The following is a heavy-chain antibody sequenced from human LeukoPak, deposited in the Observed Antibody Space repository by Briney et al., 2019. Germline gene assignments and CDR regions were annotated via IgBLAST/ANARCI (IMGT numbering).Heavy chain of an antibody. V-gene: IGHV3-23*01. CDR3: AKQVGNSGYYPLDY. CDR1: GFTFSSYA. CDR2: ISDDGDST. Sequence: GGSLRLSCAASGFTFSSYAMSWVRQAPWKELEWVSTISDDGDSTYYADSVKGRFTISRDNSKNTLYLQMSSLRADDTAVYYCAKQVGNSGYYPLDYWGQGTLVTVSS. J-gene: IGHJ4*02. D-gene: IGHD3-22*01.